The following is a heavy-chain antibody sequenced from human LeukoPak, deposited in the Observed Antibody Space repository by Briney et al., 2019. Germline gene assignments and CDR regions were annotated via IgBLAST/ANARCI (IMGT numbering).Heavy chain of an antibody. CDR3: ARGVDYYXXYXMDV. D-gene: IGHD2-21*01. CDR2: ISSSGSTI. J-gene: IGHJ6*02. CDR1: GFTFSDYY. Sequence: GGSLRLSCAASGFTFSDYYMSWIRQAPGKGLEWVSYISSSGSTIYYADSVKGRFTISRDSAKNSLYLQMNSLRAEDTAVYYCARGVDYYXXYXMDVWGQGTTVTVSS. V-gene: IGHV3-11*01.